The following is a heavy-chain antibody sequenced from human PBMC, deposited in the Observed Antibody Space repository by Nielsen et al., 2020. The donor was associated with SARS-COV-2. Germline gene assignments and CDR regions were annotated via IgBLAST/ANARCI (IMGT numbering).Heavy chain of an antibody. V-gene: IGHV3-30*03. J-gene: IGHJ4*02. CDR3: AREGVYGYFDY. CDR1: GFTFSSYG. D-gene: IGHD4-17*01. Sequence: GESLKISCAASGFTFSSYGMHWVRQAPGKGLEWVAVISYDGSNKYYADSVKGRFTISRDNSKNTLYLQMNSLRAEDTAVYYCAREGVYGYFDYWGQGTLVTVSS. CDR2: ISYDGSNK.